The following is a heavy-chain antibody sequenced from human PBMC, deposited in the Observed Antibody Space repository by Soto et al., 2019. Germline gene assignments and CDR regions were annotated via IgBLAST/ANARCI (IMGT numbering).Heavy chain of an antibody. J-gene: IGHJ4*02. CDR2: IWYDGSRT. D-gene: IGHD2-2*01. Sequence: QVQLVESGGGVVQPGSSLRLSCTVSGFTFSRHGFHWVRQAPGKGLECVAVIWYDGSRTYYADSVRGRYTISRDDSKSTLYLQMNSLRVEDTAIYYCARDDGVVAPDLQYWGQGSLVTVSS. V-gene: IGHV3-33*01. CDR3: ARDDGVVAPDLQY. CDR1: GFTFSRHG.